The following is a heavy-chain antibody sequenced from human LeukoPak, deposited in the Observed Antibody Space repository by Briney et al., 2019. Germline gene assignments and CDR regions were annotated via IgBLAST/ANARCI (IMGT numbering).Heavy chain of an antibody. D-gene: IGHD3-10*01. J-gene: IGHJ5*02. CDR2: ITFSSSHI. V-gene: IGHV3-21*01. CDR1: GFTFSTYT. CDR3: ARGPQFSGPGWFDP. Sequence: GGSLRLSCAASGFTFSTYTMKWVRQAPGKGLECVSSITFSSSHIYYADSVKGRFSISRDNTKDSLYLQMNSLRAEDTAIYYCARGPQFSGPGWFDPWGQGTLVTVSS.